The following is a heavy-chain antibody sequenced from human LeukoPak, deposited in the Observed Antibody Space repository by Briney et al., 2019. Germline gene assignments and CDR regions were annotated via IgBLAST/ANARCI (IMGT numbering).Heavy chain of an antibody. CDR1: GGTFSSYT. D-gene: IGHD6-19*01. J-gene: IGHJ6*03. Sequence: GASVKVSCKASGGTFSSYTISWVRQAPGQGLEWMGGIIPVFGIADYAQKFQGRVTITADESTSTAYMVLSSLRSEDTAVYYCARGSDIPVAGGYYYYMDVWGKGTTVTVSS. CDR3: ARGSDIPVAGGYYYYMDV. V-gene: IGHV1-69*13. CDR2: IIPVFGIA.